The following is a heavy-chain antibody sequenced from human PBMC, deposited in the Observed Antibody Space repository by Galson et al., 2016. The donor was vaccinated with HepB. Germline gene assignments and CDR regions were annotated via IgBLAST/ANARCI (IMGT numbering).Heavy chain of an antibody. CDR3: AKDGRIYCSSASCHDHFHY. CDR2: ISYAGSNK. Sequence: SLRLSCAASGSTFSSYGMHWVRQAPGKGLGWVAFISYAGSNKKYVDSVKGRFTIASDNSKKTPYLQMNSLRAEDTAVYYCAKDGRIYCSSASCHDHFHYWGQGTLVTVSS. D-gene: IGHD2-2*01. J-gene: IGHJ4*02. V-gene: IGHV3-30*18. CDR1: GSTFSSYG.